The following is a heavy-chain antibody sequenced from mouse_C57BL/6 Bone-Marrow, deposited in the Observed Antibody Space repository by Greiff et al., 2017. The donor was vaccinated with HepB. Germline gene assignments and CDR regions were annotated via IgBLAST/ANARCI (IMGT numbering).Heavy chain of an antibody. V-gene: IGHV1-20*01. Sequence: VHVKQSGPELVKPGDSVKISCKASGYSFTGYFMNWVMQSHGKSLEWIGRINPYNGDTFYNQKFKGKATLTVDKSSSTAHMELRSLTSEDSAVYYCARKHQSYYYAMDYWGQGTSVTVSS. CDR1: GYSFTGYF. CDR2: INPYNGDT. CDR3: ARKHQSYYYAMDY. J-gene: IGHJ4*01.